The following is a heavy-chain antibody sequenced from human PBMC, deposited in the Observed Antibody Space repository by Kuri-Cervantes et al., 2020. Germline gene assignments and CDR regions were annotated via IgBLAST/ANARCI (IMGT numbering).Heavy chain of an antibody. Sequence: GESLKISCISSGFTFGDYPMSWFRQAPGKGLEWVSYISSSGSTIYYADSVKGRFTISRDNAKNSLYLQMNSLRAEDTAVYYCARDIGGSGSFGYWGQGTLVTVSS. CDR2: ISSSGSTI. J-gene: IGHJ4*02. V-gene: IGHV3-11*04. D-gene: IGHD3-10*01. CDR1: GFTFGDYP. CDR3: ARDIGGSGSFGY.